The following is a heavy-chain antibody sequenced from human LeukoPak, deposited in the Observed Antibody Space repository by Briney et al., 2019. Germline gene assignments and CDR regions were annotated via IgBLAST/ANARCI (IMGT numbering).Heavy chain of an antibody. D-gene: IGHD6-19*01. J-gene: IGHJ4*02. V-gene: IGHV4-61*01. CDR3: ARDLLSTAGYFDY. CDR2: IYYSGST. Sequence: SETLSLTCAVSGGSISSNNWWSWIRQPPGKGLEWIGYIYYSGSTNYNPSLKSRVTISVDTSKNQFSLNLSSVTAADTAVYYCARDLLSTAGYFDYWGQGTLVTVSS. CDR1: GGSISSNNW.